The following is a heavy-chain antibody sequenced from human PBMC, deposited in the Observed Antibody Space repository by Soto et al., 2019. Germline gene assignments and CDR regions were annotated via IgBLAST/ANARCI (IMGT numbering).Heavy chain of an antibody. D-gene: IGHD3-16*01. CDR2: TYYRSKWIH. Sequence: QVELQQSGPGLVKPSQTLSLTCDISGDSVSSSSAAWNCIRQSPSRGLEWLGRTYYRSKWIHEYTLSMESRITINPDTSKNQFALHIYSVTPEDTAVYYCAGVVWFRGMDVWGQGTPVTVSS. J-gene: IGHJ6*02. CDR3: AGVVWFRGMDV. CDR1: GDSVSSSSAA. V-gene: IGHV6-1*01.